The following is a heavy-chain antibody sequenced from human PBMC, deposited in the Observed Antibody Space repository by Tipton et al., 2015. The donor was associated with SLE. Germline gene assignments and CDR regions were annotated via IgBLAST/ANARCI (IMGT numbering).Heavy chain of an antibody. CDR2: INHRGST. D-gene: IGHD2/OR15-2a*01. Sequence: TLSLTCTVSGGSIGRTNYYWGWIRQPPGKGLEWIGEINHRGSTNHTPSLKSRVTISVNTSKNHLSLKLRSVTAADTAVYYCGSTTTDYGMDVWGQGTTVTVSS. V-gene: IGHV4-39*01. J-gene: IGHJ6*02. CDR1: GGSIGRTNYY. CDR3: GSTTTDYGMDV.